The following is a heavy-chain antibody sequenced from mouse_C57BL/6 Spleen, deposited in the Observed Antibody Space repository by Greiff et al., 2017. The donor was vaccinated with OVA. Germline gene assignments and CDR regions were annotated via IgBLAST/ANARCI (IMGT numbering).Heavy chain of an antibody. D-gene: IGHD2-4*01. CDR3: ARIGDDYPYFDY. V-gene: IGHV8-8*01. J-gene: IGHJ2*01. CDR2: IWWDDDK. CDR1: GFSLSTFGMG. Sequence: QVTLKVSGPGILQPSQTLSLTCSFSGFSLSTFGMGVGWIRQPSGKGLEWLAHIWWDDDKYYNPALKSRLTISKATSKNQVFLKIANVDTADTATYYCARIGDDYPYFDYWGQGTTLTVSS.